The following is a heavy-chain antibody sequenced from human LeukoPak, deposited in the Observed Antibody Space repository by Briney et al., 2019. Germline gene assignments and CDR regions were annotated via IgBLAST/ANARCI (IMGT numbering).Heavy chain of an antibody. CDR1: GFTFSSYS. CDR2: ISSSSSYI. J-gene: IGHJ3*02. D-gene: IGHD2-2*01. Sequence: GGSLRLSCAASGFTFSSYSMNWVRQAPGKGLEWVSSISSSSSYIYYADSVKGRFTISRDNAKNSLYLQMNSLRAEDTAVYYCARVHCSSTSCYDAFNIWGQGTMVTVSS. V-gene: IGHV3-21*01. CDR3: ARVHCSSTSCYDAFNI.